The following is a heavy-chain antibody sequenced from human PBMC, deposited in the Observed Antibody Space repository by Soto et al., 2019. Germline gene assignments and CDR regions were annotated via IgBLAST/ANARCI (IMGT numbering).Heavy chain of an antibody. J-gene: IGHJ6*02. CDR2: ISSSSSTI. CDR3: ARERGLAAAGPYYYYGMDV. CDR1: GSTFSSYS. V-gene: IGHV3-48*02. D-gene: IGHD6-13*01. Sequence: GYLRLSCSASGSTFSSYSVNCFRQAPGKGLEWVSYISSSSSTIYYADSVKGRFTISRDNAKNSLYLQMNSLRDEDTAVYYCARERGLAAAGPYYYYGMDVWGQGTTVTVSS.